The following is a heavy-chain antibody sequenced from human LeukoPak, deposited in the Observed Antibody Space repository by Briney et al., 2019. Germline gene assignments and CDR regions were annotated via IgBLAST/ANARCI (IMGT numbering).Heavy chain of an antibody. V-gene: IGHV4-39*01. CDR1: GVSISTSRYY. J-gene: IGHJ3*01. D-gene: IGHD3-22*01. Sequence: SLSLTCTVSGVSISTSRYYWGWIRQPPGKGLEWIGNIYYTGPTYYNASLESRVTISLDTSKNQFSLKLSSVTAADTAVYYCARHDSSGLYNAFDFWGQGTMVTVSS. CDR2: IYYTGPT. CDR3: ARHDSSGLYNAFDF.